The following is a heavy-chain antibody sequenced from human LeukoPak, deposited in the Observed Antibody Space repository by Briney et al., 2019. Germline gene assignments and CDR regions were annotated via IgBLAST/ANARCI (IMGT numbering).Heavy chain of an antibody. CDR3: ARDPGDLYPIDY. CDR2: IKQDGSEK. Sequence: GGSLRLSCAASGFPFSSYWMSWVRQAPAKGLEWVANIKQDGSEKYYVDSVKGRFTISRDNAKNSLYLQMNSLRAEDTAVYYCARDPGDLYPIDYWGQGTLVTVSS. J-gene: IGHJ4*02. V-gene: IGHV3-7*01. CDR1: GFPFSSYW. D-gene: IGHD2-21*02.